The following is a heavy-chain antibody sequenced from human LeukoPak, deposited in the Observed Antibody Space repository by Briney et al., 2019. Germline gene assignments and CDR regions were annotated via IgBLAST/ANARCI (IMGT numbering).Heavy chain of an antibody. V-gene: IGHV3-30*04. Sequence: GRSLRLSCAGPGFTFSPYAMHWVRQAPGKGLVWVALISYGGKNEWYADSVKGRFTISRDNSKNKLYLQMNSLRVDDTAIYYCARAATGSFDYWGQGTLVTVSS. CDR2: ISYGGKNE. J-gene: IGHJ4*02. D-gene: IGHD6-13*01. CDR3: ARAATGSFDY. CDR1: GFTFSPYA.